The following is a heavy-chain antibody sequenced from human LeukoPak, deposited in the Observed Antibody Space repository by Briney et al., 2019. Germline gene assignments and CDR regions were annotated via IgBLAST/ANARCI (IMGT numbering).Heavy chain of an antibody. Sequence: GESLQISCKGSGYSFTSYWIGWVRQMPGKGLEWMGIIYPGDSDTRYSPSSQGQVTISADKSISPAYLQWSSMKASDTAMYYCAKSPGYDSSGYSPDALYNWFAPGGQGTRVTVSS. V-gene: IGHV5-51*01. CDR2: IYPGDSDT. CDR1: GYSFTSYW. CDR3: AKSPGYDSSGYSPDALYNWFAP. D-gene: IGHD3-22*01. J-gene: IGHJ5*02.